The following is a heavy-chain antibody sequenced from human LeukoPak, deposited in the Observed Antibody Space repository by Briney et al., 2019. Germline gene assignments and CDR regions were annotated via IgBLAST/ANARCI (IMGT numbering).Heavy chain of an antibody. CDR2: IKQDGSEK. D-gene: IGHD2-15*01. V-gene: IGHV3-7*03. CDR1: GFTFSSYW. Sequence: GGSLRLSCAASGFTFSSYWMSWVRQAPGKGLEWVANIKQDGSEKYYVDSVKGRFTISRDNAKNSLYLQMNSLRAADTAVYYCARDCSGGSCYQDDAFDIWGQRTMVTVSS. J-gene: IGHJ3*02. CDR3: ARDCSGGSCYQDDAFDI.